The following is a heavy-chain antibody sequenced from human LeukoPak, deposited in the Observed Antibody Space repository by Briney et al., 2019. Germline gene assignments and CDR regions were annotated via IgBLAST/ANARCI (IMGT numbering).Heavy chain of an antibody. J-gene: IGHJ5*02. Sequence: ASVKVSCKASGYTFANYAMNWVRQAPGQGLEWMGWINTDTGNPTYAQGFTRRLVFSLDTSASTAYLQISSLKAEDTAVYYCARTLFGDQYQLLHNWFDPWGQGTLVTVSS. V-gene: IGHV7-4-1*02. CDR3: ARTLFGDQYQLLHNWFDP. CDR1: GYTFANYA. D-gene: IGHD2-2*01. CDR2: INTDTGNP.